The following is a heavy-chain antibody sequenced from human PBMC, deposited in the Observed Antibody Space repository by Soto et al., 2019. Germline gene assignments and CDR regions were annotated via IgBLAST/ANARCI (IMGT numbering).Heavy chain of an antibody. CDR3: ARERYLTQDFRDHNGMAV. CDR2: TYYRSQWLN. V-gene: IGHV6-1*01. D-gene: IGHD3-16*02. Sequence: SQTLSLTCAISGDSVSSNSAAWNWIRQSPSRGLEWLGRTYYRSQWLNDYAVSVKSRITISPDTSKTQFSLQLNSVTPADTAVYYCARERYLTQDFRDHNGMAVSGQGTTVTVSS. J-gene: IGHJ6*02. CDR1: GDSVSSNSAA.